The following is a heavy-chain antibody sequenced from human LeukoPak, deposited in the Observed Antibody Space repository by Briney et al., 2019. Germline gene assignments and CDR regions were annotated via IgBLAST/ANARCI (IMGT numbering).Heavy chain of an antibody. Sequence: GSLRLSCAASGFTFSSYSMNCVRQAPGKGLEWVSSISSSSSYIYYADSVKGRFTISRDNAKNSLYLQMNSLRAEDTAVYYCARDGTGYYYFDYWGQGTLVTVSS. CDR3: ARDGTGYYYFDY. CDR2: ISSSSSYI. D-gene: IGHD1-1*01. CDR1: GFTFSSYS. J-gene: IGHJ4*02. V-gene: IGHV3-21*01.